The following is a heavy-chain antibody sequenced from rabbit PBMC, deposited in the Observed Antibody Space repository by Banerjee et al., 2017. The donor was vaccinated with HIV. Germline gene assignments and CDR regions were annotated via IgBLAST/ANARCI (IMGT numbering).Heavy chain of an antibody. J-gene: IGHJ4*01. Sequence: QEQLVESGGGLVQPGGSLKLSCKASGFDFSSYGVSWVRQAPGKGLEWIGYIDPVFGSTYYASWVNGRFTISSHNAQNTLYLQLNSLTAADTATYFCVRDRTYASSSGDYFQINLWGPGTLVTVS. CDR2: IDPVFGST. CDR3: VRDRTYASSSGDYFQINL. V-gene: IGHV1S47*01. D-gene: IGHD1-1*01. CDR1: GFDFSSYG.